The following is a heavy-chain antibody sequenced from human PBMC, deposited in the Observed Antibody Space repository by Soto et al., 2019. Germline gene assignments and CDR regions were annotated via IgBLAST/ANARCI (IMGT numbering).Heavy chain of an antibody. Sequence: EENLVQSGGGLVQPGGSLRLSCAASGFPFSTYWMHWVLQVPGQGLVWVSRINGDGSSTVYADFVRGRFNISRDNAKNTLYLQMNSLRVDETAIYYCTGGYQDWGQGALVTVSS. V-gene: IGHV3-74*01. CDR1: GFPFSTYW. CDR2: INGDGSST. CDR3: TGGYQD. J-gene: IGHJ4*02. D-gene: IGHD5-12*01.